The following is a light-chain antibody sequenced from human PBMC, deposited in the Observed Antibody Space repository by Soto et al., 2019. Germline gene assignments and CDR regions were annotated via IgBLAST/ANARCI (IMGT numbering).Light chain of an antibody. CDR3: KQYERYPPS. CDR2: GAT. V-gene: IGKV1-16*01. J-gene: IGKJ4*01. Sequence: DIQMTQSPSSLSASVGDRVTIGCQASQGINTYLALVQQKPGKAPKSLIYGATDLHSGVPPRFSGSGSWKDFSLTISSLQPEDVATYYCKQYERYPPSFGGGTKLEI. CDR1: QGINTY.